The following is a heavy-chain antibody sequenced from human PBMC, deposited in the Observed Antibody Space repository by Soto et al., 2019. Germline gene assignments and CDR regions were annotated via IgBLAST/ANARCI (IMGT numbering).Heavy chain of an antibody. CDR3: AKHYGDYDGWFDP. J-gene: IGHJ5*02. Sequence: EVHLLESGGGLVQPGGSLRLSCAASGFTLSSYAMSWVAQAPGKGREWVSAISGSGGSTYYADSVKGRFTISRDNSKNTLYLQMNSLRAEDTAVYYCAKHYGDYDGWFDPWGQGTLVTVSS. D-gene: IGHD4-17*01. CDR1: GFTLSSYA. V-gene: IGHV3-23*01. CDR2: ISGSGGST.